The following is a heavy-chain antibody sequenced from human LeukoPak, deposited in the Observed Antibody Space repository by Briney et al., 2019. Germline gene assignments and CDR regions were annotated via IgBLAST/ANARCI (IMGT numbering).Heavy chain of an antibody. D-gene: IGHD2-8*01. CDR3: TAEKNGSPHY. J-gene: IGHJ4*02. V-gene: IGHV4-39*07. Sequence: SETLSLTCTVSRGSVSSSSYYWSWVRQPPGKGLEWIASIYYTGSTYYNPSLKSRVTISLDMSKNEFFLTMTSVTAADTAVYFCTAEKNGSPHYWGQGTQVTVSS. CDR1: RGSVSSSSYY. CDR2: IYYTGST.